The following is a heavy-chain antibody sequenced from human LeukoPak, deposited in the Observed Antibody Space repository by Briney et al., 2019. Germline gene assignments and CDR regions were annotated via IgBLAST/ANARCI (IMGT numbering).Heavy chain of an antibody. CDR3: AKEWNGFNRDFDY. J-gene: IGHJ4*02. CDR2: ISGSGDST. Sequence: PGGSLRLSCAASRFTFTSYAMCWVRQAPGKGLEWVSAISGSGDSTYYADSVKGRFTISRDNSQNTVYLRMNSLRAEDTALYYCAKEWNGFNRDFDYWGQRTLVTVSS. D-gene: IGHD5-24*01. CDR1: RFTFTSYA. V-gene: IGHV3-23*01.